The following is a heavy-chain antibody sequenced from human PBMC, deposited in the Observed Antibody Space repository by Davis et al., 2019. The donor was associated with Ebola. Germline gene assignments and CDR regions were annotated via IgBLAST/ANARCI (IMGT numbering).Heavy chain of an antibody. Sequence: GGSLRLSCAVYGGSFSGYYWSWIRQAPGKGLEWVSYISSSGSTIYYADSVKGRFTISRDNAKNSLYLQMNSLRAEDTAVYYCARGLGGNFDYWGQGTLVTVSS. CDR3: ARGLGGNFDY. CDR1: GGSFSGYY. J-gene: IGHJ4*02. D-gene: IGHD4-23*01. V-gene: IGHV3-11*01. CDR2: ISSSGSTI.